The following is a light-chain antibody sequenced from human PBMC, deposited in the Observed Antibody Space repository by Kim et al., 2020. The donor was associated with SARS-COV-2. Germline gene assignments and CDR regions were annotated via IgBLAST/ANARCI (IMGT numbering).Light chain of an antibody. CDR3: QQRSNWYT. V-gene: IGKV3-11*01. CDR2: DAS. CDR1: QSVSSY. Sequence: LALSPGERATLSCSASQSVSSYLAWYQHKPGQAPRLLIYDASTRATGIPARYSGSGSGTDFTLTISSLEPEDFAVYYCQQRSNWYTFGQGTKLEI. J-gene: IGKJ2*01.